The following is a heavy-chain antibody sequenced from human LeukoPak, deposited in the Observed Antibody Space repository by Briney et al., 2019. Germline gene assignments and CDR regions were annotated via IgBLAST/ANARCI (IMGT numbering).Heavy chain of an antibody. J-gene: IGHJ4*02. V-gene: IGHV3-23*01. D-gene: IGHD6-19*01. CDR1: GFNFNKYD. CDR2: ITGRSDKT. Sequence: GGSLRLSCAASGFNFNKYDMTWARQAPGKGLEWVSTITGRSDKTYYTDSVKDRFVTSRDNSKDTLYLQMNSLRAEDTALYYCAKGGWLDDLGQGALVTVSS. CDR3: AKGGWLDD.